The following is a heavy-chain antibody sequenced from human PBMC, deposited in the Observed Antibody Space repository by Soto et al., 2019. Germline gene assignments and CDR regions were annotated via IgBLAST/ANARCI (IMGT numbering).Heavy chain of an antibody. V-gene: IGHV3-74*01. CDR1: GFTFSSYW. Sequence: GGSLRLSCAASGFTFSSYWMHWVRQVPGEGLLWVSRIDEYGSTINYADSVKGRFTISRDNARNTLYLEMNSLRAEDTALYYCTRDIGGKGAYWGPGTLVTVSS. CDR2: IDEYGSTI. J-gene: IGHJ4*02. D-gene: IGHD3-10*01. CDR3: TRDIGGKGAY.